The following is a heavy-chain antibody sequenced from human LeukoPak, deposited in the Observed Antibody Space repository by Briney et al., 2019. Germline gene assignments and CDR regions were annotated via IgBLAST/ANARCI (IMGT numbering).Heavy chain of an antibody. CDR3: ARTSREMTTSTGYFDY. CDR2: IIPIFGTA. CDR1: GGTFSSYA. V-gene: IGHV1-69*13. J-gene: IGHJ4*02. Sequence: GASVKVSRKASGGTFSSYAISWVRQAPGQGLEWMGGIIPIFGTANYAQKFQGRVTITADESTSTAYMGLSSLRSEDTAVYYCARTSREMTTSTGYFDYWGQGTLVTVSS. D-gene: IGHD5-24*01.